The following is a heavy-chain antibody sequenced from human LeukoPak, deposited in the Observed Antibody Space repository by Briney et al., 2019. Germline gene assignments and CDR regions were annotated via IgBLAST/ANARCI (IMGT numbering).Heavy chain of an antibody. V-gene: IGHV3-30*02. Sequence: QPGGSLRLSCAASGFTFSSYGMHWVRQAPGKGLEWVAFIRYDGSNKYYADSVKGRFTISRDNSKNTLYLQMNSLRAEDTAVYYCARVILVAGDVGEFDYWGQGTLVTVSS. CDR1: GFTFSSYG. CDR2: IRYDGSNK. CDR3: ARVILVAGDVGEFDY. J-gene: IGHJ4*02. D-gene: IGHD6-19*01.